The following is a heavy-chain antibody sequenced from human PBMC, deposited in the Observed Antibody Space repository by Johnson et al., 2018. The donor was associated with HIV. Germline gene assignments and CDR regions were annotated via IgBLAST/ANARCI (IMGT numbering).Heavy chain of an antibody. J-gene: IGHJ3*02. V-gene: IGHV3-48*04. CDR1: GFTFSTYA. CDR2: ISGSGSTI. D-gene: IGHD1-26*01. Sequence: VQLVESGGGLVQPGGSLRLSCAASGFTFSTYAMSWVRQAPGKGLEWVSAISGSGSTIYYEDSVRGRFTICRDNAKNSLYLQMNSLTAEDSAVYYCAREPALVGANGGWGAFDIWGQGTLVTVSS. CDR3: AREPALVGANGGWGAFDI.